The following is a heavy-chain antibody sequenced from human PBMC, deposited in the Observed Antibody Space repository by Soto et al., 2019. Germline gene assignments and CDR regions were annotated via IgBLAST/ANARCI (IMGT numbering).Heavy chain of an antibody. D-gene: IGHD3-3*01. Sequence: GASVKVSCKASGGTFSSYTISWVRQAPGQGLEWMGRIIPILGIANYAQKSQGRVTITADKSTSTAYMELSSLRSEDTAVYYCAREASGAYDFWSGSYYYYMDVWGKGTTVTVSS. V-gene: IGHV1-69*04. J-gene: IGHJ6*03. CDR3: AREASGAYDFWSGSYYYYMDV. CDR1: GGTFSSYT. CDR2: IIPILGIA.